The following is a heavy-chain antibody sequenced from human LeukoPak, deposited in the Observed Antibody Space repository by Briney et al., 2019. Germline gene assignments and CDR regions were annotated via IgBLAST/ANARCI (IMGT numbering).Heavy chain of an antibody. CDR3: ARDYYFYMDV. J-gene: IGHJ6*03. Sequence: APVKVCCKPARYTYKTYVINLLPQAAGQGLEWMGWMNTNTGDPTYAQGFTGRFVLSLDTSVSTAYLQISSLKAEDTAVYYCARDYYFYMDVWGTGTTVIVSS. CDR1: RYTYKTYV. CDR2: MNTNTGDP. V-gene: IGHV7-4-1*02.